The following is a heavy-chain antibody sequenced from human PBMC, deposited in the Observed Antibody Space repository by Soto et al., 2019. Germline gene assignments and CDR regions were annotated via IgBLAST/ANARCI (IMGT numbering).Heavy chain of an antibody. CDR2: IYYDGNT. J-gene: IGHJ5*02. V-gene: IGHV4-39*01. CDR3: ARRERAAGTDWWFDP. CDR1: GDSISSNSHY. Sequence: SETLSLTCTVSGDSISSNSHYWGWIRQPPGKGLESIGNIYYDGNTYYNPSLKSRVTISLDTSKNQFSLKLSSVTAADTAVYYCARRERAAGTDWWFDPWGQGTLVTVSS. D-gene: IGHD6-13*01.